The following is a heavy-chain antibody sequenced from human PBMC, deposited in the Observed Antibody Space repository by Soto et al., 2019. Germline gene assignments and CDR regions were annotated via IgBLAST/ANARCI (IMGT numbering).Heavy chain of an antibody. D-gene: IGHD3-3*01. V-gene: IGHV4-30-4*01. CDR2: IYYSGST. J-gene: IGHJ5*02. Sequence: SETLSLTCTVSGGSISSGDYYWSWIRQPPGKGLEWIGYIYYSGSTYYNPSLKSRVTISVDTSKNQFSLKLSSVTAADTAVYYCARGSGFLEWLLTSRFAPWGQGTLVTVSS. CDR1: GGSISSGDYY. CDR3: ARGSGFLEWLLTSRFAP.